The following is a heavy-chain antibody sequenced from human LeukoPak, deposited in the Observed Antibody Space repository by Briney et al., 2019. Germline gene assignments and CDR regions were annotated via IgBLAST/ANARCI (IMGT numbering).Heavy chain of an antibody. Sequence: SETLSLTCAVYGGSFGGYYWSWIRQPPGKGLEWIGEINHSGSTNYNPSLKSRVTISVDTSKNQFSLKLSSVTAADTAVYYCARGGPQIYCSGGSCYNRKNWFDPWGQGTLVTVSS. D-gene: IGHD2-15*01. CDR1: GGSFGGYY. CDR3: ARGGPQIYCSGGSCYNRKNWFDP. CDR2: INHSGST. V-gene: IGHV4-34*01. J-gene: IGHJ5*02.